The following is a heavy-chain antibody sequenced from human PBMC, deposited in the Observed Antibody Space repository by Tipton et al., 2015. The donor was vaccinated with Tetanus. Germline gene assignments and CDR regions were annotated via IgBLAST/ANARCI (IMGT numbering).Heavy chain of an antibody. D-gene: IGHD6-19*01. CDR2: IWYDGSNK. CDR3: ARDEGPWLDPGPSGMDV. V-gene: IGHV3-33*01. J-gene: IGHJ6*02. CDR1: GFTFSSYG. Sequence: SLRLSCAASGFTFSSYGMHWVRQAPGKGLEWVAVIWYDGSNKYYADSVKGPFTISRDNSKNTLYLQMNSLRAEDTAVYYCARDEGPWLDPGPSGMDVWGQGTSVTVSS.